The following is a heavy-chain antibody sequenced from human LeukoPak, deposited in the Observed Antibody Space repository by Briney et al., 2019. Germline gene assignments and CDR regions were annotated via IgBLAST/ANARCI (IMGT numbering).Heavy chain of an antibody. CDR3: ARVTAAGGGFDH. V-gene: IGHV4-59*02. Sequence: SETLSLTCTVSGGSVSGYHWSWIRQPPGQGLECIGHIYFTGSTTYNPSLKSRVTISVDTSQDQFSMRQTSVTSADTAVYYCARVTAAGGGFDHWGQGTLVTVSS. D-gene: IGHD2-15*01. J-gene: IGHJ4*02. CDR2: IYFTGST. CDR1: GGSVSGYH.